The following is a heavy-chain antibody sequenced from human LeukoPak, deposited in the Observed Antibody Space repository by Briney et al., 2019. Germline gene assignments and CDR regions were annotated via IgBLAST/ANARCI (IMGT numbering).Heavy chain of an antibody. CDR1: GGSISSYY. CDR3: ARGILTGYSYYFDY. J-gene: IGHJ4*02. Sequence: KTSETLSLTCTVSGGSISSYYWSWIRQPPGKGLEWIGYIYYSGSTNYNPPLKSRVTISVDTSKNQFSLKLCSVTAADTAVYYCARGILTGYSYYFDYWGQGTLVTVSS. V-gene: IGHV4-59*01. CDR2: IYYSGST. D-gene: IGHD3-9*01.